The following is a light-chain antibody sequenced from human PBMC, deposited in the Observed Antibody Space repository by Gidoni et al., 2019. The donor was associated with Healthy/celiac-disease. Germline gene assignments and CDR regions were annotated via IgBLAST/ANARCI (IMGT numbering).Light chain of an antibody. J-gene: IGLJ7*01. Sequence: QSVLTQPPSVSGAPGQRVTISCTGSSSNIGAGYDGHWYQQLPGTAPKLPIYGNSNRPSGVPDRFSGSKSGTSASLAITGLQAEDEADYYCQAYDSSLSGAVFGGGTQLTVL. CDR1: SSNIGAGYD. V-gene: IGLV1-40*01. CDR2: GNS. CDR3: QAYDSSLSGAV.